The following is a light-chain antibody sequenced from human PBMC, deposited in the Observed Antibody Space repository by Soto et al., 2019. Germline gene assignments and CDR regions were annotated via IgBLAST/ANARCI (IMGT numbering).Light chain of an antibody. CDR1: QSISSW. Sequence: DIQMTQSPSTLSASVGDRVTITCRASQSISSWLAWYQQKPGKAPKLLIYKASSLEIVVPSRFSGSGSGTEFTLTISSLQPDDFATYYCQQYNSYSVTFGPGTKVDIK. J-gene: IGKJ3*01. CDR3: QQYNSYSVT. CDR2: KAS. V-gene: IGKV1-5*03.